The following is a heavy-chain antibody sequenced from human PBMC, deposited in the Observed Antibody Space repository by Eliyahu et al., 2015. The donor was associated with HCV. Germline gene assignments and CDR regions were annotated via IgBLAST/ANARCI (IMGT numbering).Heavy chain of an antibody. Sequence: QVQLVESGGGVVQPGRSLRLSCAASGFTXXSYGMPWVRQAPGKGLEWVALISYDGSNKYYADSVKGRFTISRDNSKNTLYLQMNSLRAEDTAVYYCAKDSEDYDFWSGVNYYYGMDVWGQGTTVTVSS. J-gene: IGHJ6*02. CDR1: GFTXXSYG. CDR3: AKDSEDYDFWSGVNYYYGMDV. V-gene: IGHV3-30*18. D-gene: IGHD3-3*01. CDR2: ISYDGSNK.